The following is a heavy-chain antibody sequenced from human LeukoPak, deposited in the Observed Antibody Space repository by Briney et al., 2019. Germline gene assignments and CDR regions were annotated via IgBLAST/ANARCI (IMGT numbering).Heavy chain of an antibody. CDR3: AKAVAATGHDYFGMDV. CDR2: IWFDGSNK. CDR1: GFTFSSYG. J-gene: IGHJ6*02. D-gene: IGHD6-19*01. V-gene: IGHV3-33*06. Sequence: GGSLRLSCTASGFTFSSYGMHWVRQAPGKGLEWVAVIWFDGSNKYYADSVKGRLTISRDNSKSTLYLQMNSLRAEDTAVYYCAKAVAATGHDYFGMDVWGQGTTVTVSS.